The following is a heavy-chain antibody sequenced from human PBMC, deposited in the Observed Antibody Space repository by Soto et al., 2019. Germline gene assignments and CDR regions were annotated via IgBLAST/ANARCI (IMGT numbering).Heavy chain of an antibody. CDR1: GGTFSSYA. J-gene: IGHJ6*02. Sequence: ASVKVSCKASGGTFSSYAISWVRQAPGQGLEWMGGIIPIFGTANYAQKFQGRVTITADESTSTAYMELSSLRSEDTAVFYCARGQDIVATIYYYYGMDVWGQGTTVTVSS. V-gene: IGHV1-69*13. D-gene: IGHD5-12*01. CDR3: ARGQDIVATIYYYYGMDV. CDR2: IIPIFGTA.